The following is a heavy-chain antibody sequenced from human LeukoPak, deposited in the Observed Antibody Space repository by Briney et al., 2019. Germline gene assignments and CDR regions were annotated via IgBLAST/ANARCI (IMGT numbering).Heavy chain of an antibody. CDR1: GGSISSGTYY. Sequence: SETLSLTCTVSGGSISSGTYYWSWIRQPAGKGLEWIGRIYTSGSTNYNPSLKSRVTISIDSSKNQFALKLKSVTAADTAVYYCARGQWLLDYWGQGTLVTVSS. D-gene: IGHD5-12*01. CDR2: IYTSGST. V-gene: IGHV4-61*02. CDR3: ARGQWLLDY. J-gene: IGHJ4*02.